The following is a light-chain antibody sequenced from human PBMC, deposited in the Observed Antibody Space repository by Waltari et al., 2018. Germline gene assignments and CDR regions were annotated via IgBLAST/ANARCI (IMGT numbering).Light chain of an antibody. Sequence: AIRMTQSPPSFSASTGDRVTITCRANQGTSSYLAWFQQKPGKAPKLLIYAASTLQTGVPSRFSGSGSGTDFTLTISCLQSEDLATYYCQQYYTFPFTFGPGTKVDVK. CDR1: QGTSSY. CDR2: AAS. V-gene: IGKV1-8*01. CDR3: QQYYTFPFT. J-gene: IGKJ3*01.